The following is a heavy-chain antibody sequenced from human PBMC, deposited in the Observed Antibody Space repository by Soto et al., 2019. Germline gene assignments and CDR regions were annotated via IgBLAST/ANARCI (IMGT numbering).Heavy chain of an antibody. CDR3: VRDNNWSFDY. Sequence: SQTLSLTCAISGDSVSSNSAAWNWVRQSPSRGLEWLGRTYYRSKWNNDYAVSVKRRITINPDTSKNQFSLQLNSVTPEDTAIYYCVRDNNWSFDYWGQGILVTVSS. V-gene: IGHV6-1*01. J-gene: IGHJ4*02. CDR1: GDSVSSNSAA. D-gene: IGHD1-1*01. CDR2: TYYRSKWNN.